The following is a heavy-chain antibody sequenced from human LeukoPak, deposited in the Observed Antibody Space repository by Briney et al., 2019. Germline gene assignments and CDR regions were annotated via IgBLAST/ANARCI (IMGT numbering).Heavy chain of an antibody. Sequence: PSGTLSLTCAVSGGSISNTNWWSWVRQPPGKALEWIGNIFYSGSTYYSPSLKSRVTISLDTSRNQFSLKLSSVTAADTAVYYCARHASSPLRYFDWLPYYYYYMDVWGKGTTVTISS. J-gene: IGHJ6*03. CDR2: IFYSGST. CDR3: ARHASSPLRYFDWLPYYYYYMDV. CDR1: GGSISNTNW. D-gene: IGHD3-9*01. V-gene: IGHV4-4*02.